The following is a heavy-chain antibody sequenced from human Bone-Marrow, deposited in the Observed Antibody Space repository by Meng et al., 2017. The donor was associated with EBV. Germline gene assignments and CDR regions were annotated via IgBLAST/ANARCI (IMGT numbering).Heavy chain of an antibody. CDR3: AHRRDYSYFDY. V-gene: IGHV2-5*02. Sequence: QYTLKGPGPPLVKPTQTLTLTCTFSGFSLSTPGVGVGWIRQPPGEALEWLAVIYWDDDKRYSPSLKSRLTITKDTSKQQVVLTMTNMDPVDTATYYCAHRRDYSYFDYWGQGTLVTVSS. J-gene: IGHJ4*02. CDR1: GFSLSTPGVG. CDR2: IYWDDDK. D-gene: IGHD2-21*01.